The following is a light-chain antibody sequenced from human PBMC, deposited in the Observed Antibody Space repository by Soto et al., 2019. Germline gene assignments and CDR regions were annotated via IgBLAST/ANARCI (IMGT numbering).Light chain of an antibody. CDR3: EQYKSWPYT. Sequence: EIVMTQSPATLSVSPGERATLSCRASQSVSDKSAWYQQKPGQAPRLLIFGASTRATGIPARFSGSGSETEFTLTISSLQSEDFAVYYCEQYKSWPYTFGQGTNLEIK. V-gene: IGKV3-15*01. CDR1: QSVSDK. J-gene: IGKJ2*01. CDR2: GAS.